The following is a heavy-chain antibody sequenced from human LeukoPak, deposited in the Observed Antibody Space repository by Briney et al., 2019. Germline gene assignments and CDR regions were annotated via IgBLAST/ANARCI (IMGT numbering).Heavy chain of an antibody. CDR2: ISGSGGST. Sequence: HPGASLRLSCAASGFTFSSYAMSWVRQAPGKGLEWVSAISGSGGSTYYADSVKGRFTISKDNSKNTLYLQMNSLRAEDTAVYYCAKDHFGGVDYWGQGTLVTVSS. J-gene: IGHJ4*02. D-gene: IGHD3-16*01. CDR3: AKDHFGGVDY. V-gene: IGHV3-23*01. CDR1: GFTFSSYA.